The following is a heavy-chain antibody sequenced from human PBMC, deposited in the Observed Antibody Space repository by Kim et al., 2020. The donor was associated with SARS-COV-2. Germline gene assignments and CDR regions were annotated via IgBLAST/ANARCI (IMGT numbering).Heavy chain of an antibody. V-gene: IGHV3-7*01. Sequence: GGSLRLSCAASGFTFTKFWMNWVRQAPGKGLEWVANVKQDGTEKNYVDSVKGRFTISRDNADNSVYLQMNSLRAEDTAVYYCARGFQWFGELWGQGTLVTVSS. D-gene: IGHD3-10*01. CDR3: ARGFQWFGEL. CDR1: GFTFTKFW. CDR2: VKQDGTEK. J-gene: IGHJ4*02.